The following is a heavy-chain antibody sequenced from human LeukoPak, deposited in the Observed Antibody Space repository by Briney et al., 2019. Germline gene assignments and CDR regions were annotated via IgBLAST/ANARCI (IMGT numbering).Heavy chain of an antibody. V-gene: IGHV4-30-4*08. CDR2: IYYSGSA. J-gene: IGHJ4*02. CDR1: GGSISSGDYY. Sequence: SETLSLTCTVSGGSISSGDYYWSWIRQPPGKGLEWIGYIYYSGSAYYNPSLKSRVTISVDTSKNQFSLKLSSVTAADTAVYYCATRMGGYDYSPYYFDYWGQGTLVTVSS. D-gene: IGHD3-16*01. CDR3: ATRMGGYDYSPYYFDY.